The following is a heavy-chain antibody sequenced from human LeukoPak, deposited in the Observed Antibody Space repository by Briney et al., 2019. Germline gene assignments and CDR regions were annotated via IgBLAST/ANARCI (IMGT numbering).Heavy chain of an antibody. V-gene: IGHV4-38-2*02. Sequence: SETLSLTCTVSGYSISSGYYWGWIRQPPGKGLAWIGSIYHSGSTYYNPSLKSRVTISVDTSKNQFSLKLSSVTAADTAVYYCARGPRRGVTNPGYWGQGTLVTVSS. CDR1: GYSISSGYY. CDR3: ARGPRRGVTNPGY. CDR2: IYHSGST. J-gene: IGHJ4*02. D-gene: IGHD3-10*01.